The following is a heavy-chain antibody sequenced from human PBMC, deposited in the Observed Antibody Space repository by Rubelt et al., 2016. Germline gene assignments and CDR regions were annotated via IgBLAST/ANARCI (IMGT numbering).Heavy chain of an antibody. CDR2: VYYSGST. CDR3: AREIVVPAAIGRYFDY. CDR1: GTSIKGFY. V-gene: IGHV4-59*08. J-gene: IGHJ4*02. Sequence: QVQLQESGPGLVKSSETLSLTCTVSGTSIKGFYWSWIRQPPGKGLEWIGYVYYSGSTNYNPSLKSRVTISVDTSKNQFSLKLSFVTAADTAVYYWAREIVVPAAIGRYFDYWGQGTLVTVSS. D-gene: IGHD2-2*01.